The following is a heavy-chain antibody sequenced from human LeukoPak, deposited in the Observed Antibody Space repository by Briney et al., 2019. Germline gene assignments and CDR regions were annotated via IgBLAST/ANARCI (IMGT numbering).Heavy chain of an antibody. CDR3: AGDGTGVLPGDAFDI. J-gene: IGHJ3*02. D-gene: IGHD1-1*01. CDR2: ISITANDI. V-gene: IGHV3-21*05. Sequence: GGSLRLSCAASGFSFSSMNWVRQAQGKGLGRVSIISITANDINYGEPLRSRFTISRDNAKNSAYSQTHCMRAEDKAVYYCAGDGTGVLPGDAFDIWSQGTMVTVSS. CDR1: GFSFSS.